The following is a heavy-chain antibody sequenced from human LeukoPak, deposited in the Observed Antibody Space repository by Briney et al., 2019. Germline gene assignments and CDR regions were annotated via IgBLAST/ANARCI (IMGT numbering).Heavy chain of an antibody. CDR1: GGSISSYS. V-gene: IGHV4-59*01. J-gene: IGHJ4*02. Sequence: SETLSLTCTVSGGSISSYSWSWIRQPPGKGLEWIGYIYYSGSTNYNPSLKSRVTISVDTSKNQFSLKLSSVIAADTAVYYCAREVYYYGSGTYFDYWGQGTLVTVSS. D-gene: IGHD3-10*01. CDR2: IYYSGST. CDR3: AREVYYYGSGTYFDY.